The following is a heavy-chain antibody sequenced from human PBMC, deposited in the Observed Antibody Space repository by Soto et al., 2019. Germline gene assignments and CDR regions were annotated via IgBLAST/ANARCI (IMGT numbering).Heavy chain of an antibody. CDR1: GFTFSSYA. J-gene: IGHJ4*02. CDR3: AKWCITIFGVVTLGYFDY. Sequence: EVQLLESGGGLVQPGGSLRLSCAACGFTFSSYAMSWVRQAPGKGLEWVSAISGSGGSTYYADSVKGRFTISRDNSKNTLYLQMNSLRAEDTAVYYCAKWCITIFGVVTLGYFDYWGQGTLVTVSS. V-gene: IGHV3-23*01. CDR2: ISGSGGST. D-gene: IGHD3-3*01.